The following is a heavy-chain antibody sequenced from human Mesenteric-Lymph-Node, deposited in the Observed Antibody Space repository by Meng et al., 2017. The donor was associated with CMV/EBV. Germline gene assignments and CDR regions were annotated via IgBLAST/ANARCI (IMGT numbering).Heavy chain of an antibody. V-gene: IGHV3-21*01. CDR3: VPLLGIAARQVGGYFDY. J-gene: IGHJ4*02. CDR2: ISSSGTYI. D-gene: IGHD6-6*01. CDR1: GFTFSSYS. Sequence: GGSLRLSCAASGFTFSSYSMNWVRQAPGKGLERVSSISSSGTYIFYADSVKGRFTISRDNAKNSLYLQMNSLRAEDTAVYYCVPLLGIAARQVGGYFDYWGQGTLVTVSS.